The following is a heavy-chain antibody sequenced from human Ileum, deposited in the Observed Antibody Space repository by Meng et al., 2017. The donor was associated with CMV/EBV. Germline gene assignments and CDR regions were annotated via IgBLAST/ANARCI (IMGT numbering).Heavy chain of an antibody. Sequence: SYAMHWVRKAPGKGLEWGTDISYDGSNKYYEESVKGRFHSSRDNSKSTLYLQMNSLRAEDTAVYYCARDQVPASSVVVVAAWTVPDYWGQGTLVTVSS. CDR2: ISYDGSNK. V-gene: IGHV3-30*04. D-gene: IGHD2-15*01. CDR1: SYA. J-gene: IGHJ4*02. CDR3: ARDQVPASSVVVVAAWTVPDY.